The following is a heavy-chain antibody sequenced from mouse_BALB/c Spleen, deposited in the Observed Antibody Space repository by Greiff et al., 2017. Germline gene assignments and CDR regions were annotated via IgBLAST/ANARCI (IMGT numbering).Heavy chain of an antibody. V-gene: IGHV5-17*02. CDR2: ISSGSSTI. Sequence: EVHLVESGGGLVQPGGSRKLSCAASGFTFSSFGMHWVRQAPEKGLEWVAYISSGSSTIYYADTVKGRFTISRDNPKNTLFLQMTSLRSEDTAMYYCARGSDGYYEAWFAYWGQGTLVTVSA. CDR3: ARGSDGYYEAWFAY. J-gene: IGHJ3*01. CDR1: GFTFSSFG. D-gene: IGHD2-3*01.